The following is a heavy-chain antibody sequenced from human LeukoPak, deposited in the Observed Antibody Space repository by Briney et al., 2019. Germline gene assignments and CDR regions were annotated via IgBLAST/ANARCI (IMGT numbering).Heavy chain of an antibody. CDR2: IYYTETT. Sequence: SETLSLTCSVSGDSVSRSDSYSDWIRQPPGKGLEWIGNIYYTETTYYSPSLKSRVTMSVDTSNNQFSLNLRSVTAADTAVYYCARRRYYDGSGYLEWGQGTLLSVSS. J-gene: IGHJ1*01. V-gene: IGHV4-39*01. CDR1: GDSVSRSDSY. CDR3: ARRRYYDGSGYLE. D-gene: IGHD3-22*01.